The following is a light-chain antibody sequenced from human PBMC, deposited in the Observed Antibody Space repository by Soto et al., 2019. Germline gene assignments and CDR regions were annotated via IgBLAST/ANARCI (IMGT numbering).Light chain of an antibody. J-gene: IGKJ3*01. CDR3: QKYSSVPV. CDR1: QGIRNF. V-gene: IGKV1-27*01. Sequence: DIQMTQSPTSLSASVGERVTITCRASQGIRNFVAWYQQKPGKAPKLLIYAASNLKSGVPSRFSGSGSGTDFTLTINSLQPEDVATYSCQKYSSVPVFGPGTKVEIK. CDR2: AAS.